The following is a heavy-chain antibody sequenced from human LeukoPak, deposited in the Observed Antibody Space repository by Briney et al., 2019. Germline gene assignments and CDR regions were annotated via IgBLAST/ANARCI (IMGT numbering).Heavy chain of an antibody. CDR3: ARVGGVPAAHFDY. J-gene: IGHJ4*02. Sequence: GGSLRLSCAASGFTVSTKYMSLVRQAPGKGLEWVSLIYSSGTTYYADSVKGRFTISRDNSKNSLYLQMNSLRAEDTAVYYCARVGGVPAAHFDYWGQRTLVTVSS. D-gene: IGHD2-2*01. CDR2: IYSSGTT. V-gene: IGHV3-53*01. CDR1: GFTVSTKY.